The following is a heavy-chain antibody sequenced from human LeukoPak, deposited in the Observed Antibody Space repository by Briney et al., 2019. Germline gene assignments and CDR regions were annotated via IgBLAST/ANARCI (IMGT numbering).Heavy chain of an antibody. CDR3: ARETLTMIHGNLFDY. CDR2: IYTSGST. CDR1: GGSISSYY. Sequence: SETLSLTCTVSGGSISSYYWSWIRQPAGKGLEWIGRIYTSGSTNYNPSLKSRVTMSVDTSKNQFSLKLSSVTAADTAVYYCARETLTMIHGNLFDYWGQGTLVTVSS. J-gene: IGHJ4*02. V-gene: IGHV4-4*07. D-gene: IGHD3-22*01.